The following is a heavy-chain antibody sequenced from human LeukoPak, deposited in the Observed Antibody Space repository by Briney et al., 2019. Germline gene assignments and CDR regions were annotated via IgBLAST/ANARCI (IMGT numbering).Heavy chain of an antibody. Sequence: GGSLRLSCAASGFTVSINCMTWVRQAPGEGREWVSSMYRGGNTYYADSVMGRFAISRHNSKNTLYLQMNSLRAEDTAIYYCANVGATGGYYFGYWGQGTLVTVSS. J-gene: IGHJ4*02. CDR1: GFTVSINC. V-gene: IGHV3-53*01. CDR3: ANVGATGGYYFGY. D-gene: IGHD1-26*01. CDR2: MYRGGNT.